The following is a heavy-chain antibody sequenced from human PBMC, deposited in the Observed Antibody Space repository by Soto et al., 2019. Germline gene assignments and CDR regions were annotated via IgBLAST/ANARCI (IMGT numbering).Heavy chain of an antibody. CDR3: AREYGPTSAPDY. D-gene: IGHD4-17*01. CDR2: IYYSGST. Sequence: SETLSLTCTVSGGSISSGGYYWSWIRQHPGKGLEWIGYIYYSGSTYYNPSLKSRVTISVDTSKNQFSLKLSSVTAADTAVYYCAREYGPTSAPDYWCPGLLVTLSS. CDR1: GGSISSGGYY. J-gene: IGHJ4*02. V-gene: IGHV4-31*03.